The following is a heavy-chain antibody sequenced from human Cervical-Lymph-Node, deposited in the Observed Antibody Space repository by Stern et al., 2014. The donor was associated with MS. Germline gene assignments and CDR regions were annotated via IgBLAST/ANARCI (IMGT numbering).Heavy chain of an antibody. J-gene: IGHJ4*02. Sequence: VHLVESGAEVKKPGASVKVSCKASGYTFTDHYIHWVRQAPGQGLEWMGVINPSGGSTTNAKKFQGSVTMTRDSSTSTVHMELSSLRSEDTAVYYCARGTGYSYYFDYWGQGTLVTVSS. V-gene: IGHV1-46*01. CDR3: ARGTGYSYYFDY. CDR1: GYTFTDHY. CDR2: INPSGGST. D-gene: IGHD3/OR15-3a*01.